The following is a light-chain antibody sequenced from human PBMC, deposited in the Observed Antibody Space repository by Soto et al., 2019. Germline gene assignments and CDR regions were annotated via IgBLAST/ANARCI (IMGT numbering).Light chain of an antibody. CDR3: SSYTSGSLRL. CDR1: SSDVGDYKY. CDR2: DVS. V-gene: IGLV2-14*01. J-gene: IGLJ1*01. Sequence: QSVLTQPASVSGSPGRSITFSCTGTSSDVGDYKYVSWYQQHPGKAPKLMIYDVSTRPSGVSNRFSGSKSGNTASLTISGLQAEDEAYYYCSSYTSGSLRLFGTGTKVTVL.